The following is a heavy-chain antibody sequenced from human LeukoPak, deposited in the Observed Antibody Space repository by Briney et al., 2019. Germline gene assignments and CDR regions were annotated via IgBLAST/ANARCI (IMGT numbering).Heavy chain of an antibody. CDR1: GYTFTDYY. V-gene: IGHV1-2*02. CDR3: ARASYYYDSSGYPGYYFDY. Sequence: ASVKVSCKASGYTFTDYYMHWVRQAPGQGLEWMGWIDPNSGGTNYAQKFQGRVTMTRDTSISTAYMELSRLRSDDTAVYYCARASYYYDSSGYPGYYFDYWGQGTLVTVSS. CDR2: IDPNSGGT. J-gene: IGHJ4*02. D-gene: IGHD3-22*01.